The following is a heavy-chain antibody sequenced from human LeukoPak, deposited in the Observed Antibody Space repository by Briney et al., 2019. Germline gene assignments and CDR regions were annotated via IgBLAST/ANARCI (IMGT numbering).Heavy chain of an antibody. V-gene: IGHV4-4*08. Sequence: PSETLPLTCTVSGGSISSYYWSWIRQSPGKGLEWVGHIYNFGSTNYNPSLKSRVTISVDTSKNQFSLKLSSVTAADTAVYYCARAIVVVVTAPPYWYFDLWGRGTLVTVSS. CDR2: IYNFGST. CDR1: GGSISSYY. J-gene: IGHJ2*01. CDR3: ARAIVVVVTAPPYWYFDL. D-gene: IGHD2-21*02.